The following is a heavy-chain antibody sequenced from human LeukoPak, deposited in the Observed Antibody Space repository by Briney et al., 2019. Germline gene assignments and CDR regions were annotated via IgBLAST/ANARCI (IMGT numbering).Heavy chain of an antibody. D-gene: IGHD2-15*01. J-gene: IGHJ4*02. CDR3: ARGAWAVVVAASFDY. Sequence: SVKVSCKASGGTFSSYAISWVRQAPGQGLEWMGGIIPIFGTANYAQKLQGRVTMTTDTSTSTAYMELRSLRSDDTAVYYCARGAWAVVVAASFDYWGQGTLVTVSS. V-gene: IGHV1-69*05. CDR2: IIPIFGTA. CDR1: GGTFSSYA.